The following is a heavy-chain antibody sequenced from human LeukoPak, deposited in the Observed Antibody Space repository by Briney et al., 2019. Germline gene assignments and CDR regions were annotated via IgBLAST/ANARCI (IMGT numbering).Heavy chain of an antibody. Sequence: GASVNLSFKASGYTFTSYYMHWVRQAPGQGLEWMGIINPSGGSTSYAQKFQGRVTMTRDTSTSTVYMELSSLRSEDTAVYYCARDRKDFWSGYYSYFDYWGQGTLVTVSS. CDR2: INPSGGST. J-gene: IGHJ4*02. V-gene: IGHV1-46*01. D-gene: IGHD3-3*01. CDR3: ARDRKDFWSGYYSYFDY. CDR1: GYTFTSYY.